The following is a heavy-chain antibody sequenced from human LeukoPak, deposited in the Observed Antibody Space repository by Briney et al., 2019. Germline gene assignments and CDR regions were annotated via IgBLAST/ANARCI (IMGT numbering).Heavy chain of an antibody. V-gene: IGHV3-33*06. J-gene: IGHJ4*02. CDR2: IWYDGSNK. CDR3: AKDYRDIAVARFDY. D-gene: IGHD6-19*01. Sequence: GRSLRPSCAASGFTFSSYGMHWVRQAPGKGLEWVAVIWYDGSNKYYADSVKGRFTVSRDNSKNTLYLQMNSLRAEDTAVYYCAKDYRDIAVARFDYWGQGTLVTVSS. CDR1: GFTFSSYG.